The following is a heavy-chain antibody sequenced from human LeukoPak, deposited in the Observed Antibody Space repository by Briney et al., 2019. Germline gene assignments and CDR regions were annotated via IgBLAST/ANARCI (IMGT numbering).Heavy chain of an antibody. D-gene: IGHD4-17*01. Sequence: SETLSLTCAVYGGSFSGYYWSWIRQPPGKGLEWIGEINHSGSTNYNPSLKSRVTISVDTSKNQFSLKLSSVTAADTAVYYCARTTHGDFYFDYWGQGTLVTVSS. CDR2: INHSGST. CDR3: ARTTHGDFYFDY. J-gene: IGHJ4*02. CDR1: GGSFSGYY. V-gene: IGHV4-34*01.